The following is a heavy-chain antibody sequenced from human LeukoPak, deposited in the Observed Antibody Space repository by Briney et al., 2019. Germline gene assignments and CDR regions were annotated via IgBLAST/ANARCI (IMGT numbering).Heavy chain of an antibody. CDR3: ARHRRDGYNYDYYYYMDV. CDR2: IYPGDSDT. V-gene: IGHV5-51*01. D-gene: IGHD5-24*01. J-gene: IGHJ6*03. CDR1: GYSFTSYW. Sequence: GESLKISCKGSGYSFTSYWIGWVRQMPGKGLEWTGIIYPGDSDTRYSPSFQGQVTISADKSISTAYLQWSSLKASDTAMYYCARHRRDGYNYDYYYYMDVWGKGTTVTVSS.